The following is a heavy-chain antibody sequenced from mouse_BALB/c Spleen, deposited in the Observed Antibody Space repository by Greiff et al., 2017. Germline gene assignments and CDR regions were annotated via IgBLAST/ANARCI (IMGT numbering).Heavy chain of an antibody. CDR1: GFTFSSYA. V-gene: IGHV5-6-5*01. Sequence: EVKLVESGGGLVKPGGSLKLSCAASGFTFSSYAMSWVRQTPEKRLEWVASISSGGSTYYPDSVKGRFTISRDNARNILYLQMSSLRSEDTAMYYCARGGYGNYYAMDYWGQGTSVTVSS. J-gene: IGHJ4*01. CDR2: ISSGGST. D-gene: IGHD2-10*02. CDR3: ARGGYGNYYAMDY.